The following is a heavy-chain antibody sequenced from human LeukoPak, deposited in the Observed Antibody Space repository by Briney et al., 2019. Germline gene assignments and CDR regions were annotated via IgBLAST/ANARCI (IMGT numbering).Heavy chain of an antibody. V-gene: IGHV3-64*01. Sequence: PGGSLRLSCAASGFTFSSYAMHWVRQAPGKGLEYVSAISSNGGSTYYANSVKGRFTISRDNSKNTLYLQMGSLRAEDMAVYYCARSYYGGPERDAFDIWSQGTMVTVSS. CDR3: ARSYYGGPERDAFDI. J-gene: IGHJ3*02. CDR2: ISSNGGST. CDR1: GFTFSSYA. D-gene: IGHD4-23*01.